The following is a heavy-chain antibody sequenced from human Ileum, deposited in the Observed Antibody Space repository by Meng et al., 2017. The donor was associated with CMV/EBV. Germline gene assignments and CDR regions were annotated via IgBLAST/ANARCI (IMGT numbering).Heavy chain of an antibody. Sequence: GESLKISCAASGFSFSSFTMSWVRQAPGKGLEWVSSISASGQTTHHTDSVKGRFAISGDNSKNSVYLEMNRMRAEDTAIYYCAKDAGGIGYYYFDYWGQGALVTVSS. CDR1: GFSFSSFT. CDR2: ISASGQTT. CDR3: AKDAGGIGYYYFDY. J-gene: IGHJ4*02. V-gene: IGHV3-23*01. D-gene: IGHD3-22*01.